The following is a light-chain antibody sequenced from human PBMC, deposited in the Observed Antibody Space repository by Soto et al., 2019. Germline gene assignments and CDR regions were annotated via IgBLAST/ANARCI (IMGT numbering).Light chain of an antibody. CDR1: QSISTN. J-gene: IGKJ2*01. CDR3: QQCNNWPQFT. V-gene: IGKV3-15*01. Sequence: EIVMTQSPATLSVSPGERATLSCRASQSISTNLAWYQQKPGQAPRLLIYEASTRATGTPARFSGSGSGTEFTLTISSLQSEDFAIYYCQQCNNWPQFTFGQGTKVDIK. CDR2: EAS.